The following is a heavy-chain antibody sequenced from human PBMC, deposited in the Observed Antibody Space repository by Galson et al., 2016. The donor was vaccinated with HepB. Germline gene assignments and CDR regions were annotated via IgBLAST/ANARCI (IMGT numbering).Heavy chain of an antibody. J-gene: IGHJ4*02. CDR2: ISSDGGNI. V-gene: IGHV3-30*03. CDR3: ARVNLNYAAYYFDY. D-gene: IGHD1-7*01. CDR1: GFTFTSYD. Sequence: SLRLSCAASGFTFTSYDMHWVRQAPGKGLDWLAVISSDGGNIYYADSVKGRFTISRDIYKNTLYLEMNSLRDEDTAMYYCARVNLNYAAYYFDYWGQGTLVTVSS.